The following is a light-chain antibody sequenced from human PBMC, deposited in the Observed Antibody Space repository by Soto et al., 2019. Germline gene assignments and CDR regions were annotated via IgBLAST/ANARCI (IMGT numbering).Light chain of an antibody. CDR3: CSYAGSYTWV. CDR2: DVS. Sequence: QSVLTQPRSVSGSPGQSVSISCTGTSSDVGAYNFVSWYQQHPGKAPKLMIYDVSTRPSGVPDRFSGSKSGNTASLTISGLQAEDEADYYCCSYAGSYTWVFGGGTKVTVL. J-gene: IGLJ3*02. V-gene: IGLV2-11*01. CDR1: SSDVGAYNF.